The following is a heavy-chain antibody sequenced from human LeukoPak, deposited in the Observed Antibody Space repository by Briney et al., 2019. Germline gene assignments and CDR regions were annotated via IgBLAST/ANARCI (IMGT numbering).Heavy chain of an antibody. Sequence: ASVKVSCKASGYIFTSYYMHWVRQAPGQGLEWMGIINPSGGSTSYAQKFQGRVTMTRDTSTSTVYMELSSLRSEDTAVYYCARSSTINRHQLDPWGQGTLVTVSS. CDR1: GYIFTSYY. CDR2: INPSGGST. J-gene: IGHJ5*02. V-gene: IGHV1-46*01. CDR3: ARSSTINRHQLDP. D-gene: IGHD2-2*01.